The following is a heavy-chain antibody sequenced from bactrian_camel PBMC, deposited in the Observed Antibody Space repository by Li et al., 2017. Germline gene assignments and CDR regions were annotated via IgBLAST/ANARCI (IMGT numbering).Heavy chain of an antibody. Sequence: HVQLVESGGGLLQPGGSLRVSCVVSGIPLRYFAIAWVRQAPGKGLEWVSSIIPDGTLTYYNDQVQGRFTISRDNSKNTLYLQMNSLKSEDTAMYYCAATQGPTYSASVCTGQASGYQYWGQGTQVTVS. CDR3: AATQGPTYSASVCTGQASGYQY. CDR1: GIPLRYFA. CDR2: IIPDGTLT. J-gene: IGHJ4*01. V-gene: IGHV3S7*01. D-gene: IGHD4*01.